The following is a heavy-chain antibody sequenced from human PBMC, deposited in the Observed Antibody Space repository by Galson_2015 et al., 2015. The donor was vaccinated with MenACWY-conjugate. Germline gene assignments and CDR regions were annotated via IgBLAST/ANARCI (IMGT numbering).Heavy chain of an antibody. CDR1: GYTFTSYY. Sequence: SGYTFTSYYMHWVRQAPGQGLEWMGIINPSGGSTSYAQKFQGRITMTRDTSTSTVYMELSSLRSEDTAVYYCARATYYYDSGGYSLGDYFDYWGQGTLVTVSS. CDR3: ARATYYYDSGGYSLGDYFDY. J-gene: IGHJ4*02. V-gene: IGHV1-46*01. CDR2: INPSGGST. D-gene: IGHD3-22*01.